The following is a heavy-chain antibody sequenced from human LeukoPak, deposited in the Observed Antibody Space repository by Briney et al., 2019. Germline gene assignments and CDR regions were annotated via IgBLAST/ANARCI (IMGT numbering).Heavy chain of an antibody. J-gene: IGHJ4*02. CDR3: ARHNTANGKRGFDY. V-gene: IGHV6-1*01. Sequence: SQTLSLTCAISGDSVSSNSAAWNWLRQSPSRGLEWLGRTYYTSKWYNDYAVSVKGRITINPDTSKNQFSLQLNSVTPDDAAVYYCARHNTANGKRGFDYWGQGTLVTVSS. CDR1: GDSVSSNSAA. CDR2: TYYTSKWYN. D-gene: IGHD3-10*01.